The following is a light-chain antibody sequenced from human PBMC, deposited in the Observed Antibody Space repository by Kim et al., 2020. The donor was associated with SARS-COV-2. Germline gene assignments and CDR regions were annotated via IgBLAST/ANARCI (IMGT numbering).Light chain of an antibody. V-gene: IGKV1-17*01. CDR2: GAS. J-gene: IGKJ5*01. CDR1: QDIRND. CDR3: LQHNTYPVT. Sequence: ASVGDRVTSTCRASQDIRNDLGWYQQNPGRGPKRLIYGASSLQSGVPSRFSGSGSGTEFTLTISSLQPEDFATYFCLQHNTYPVTFGQGTRLEIK.